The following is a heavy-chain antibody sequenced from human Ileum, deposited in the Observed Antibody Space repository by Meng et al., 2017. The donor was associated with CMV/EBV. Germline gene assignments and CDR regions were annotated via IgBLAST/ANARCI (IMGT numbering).Heavy chain of an antibody. V-gene: IGHV3-7*01. CDR1: GFTFSSYW. CDR3: AKDGTRSGSYMYNYYDLDV. J-gene: IGHJ6*02. D-gene: IGHD1-26*01. CDR2: IKQDGSER. Sequence: GESLKISCAASGFTFSSYWMSWVRQAPGKGLEWVANIKQDGSERYYVDSVRGRFTISRDNAKNSLYLQMNSLRVEDTAVYFCAKDGTRSGSYMYNYYDLDVWGQGTTVTVSS.